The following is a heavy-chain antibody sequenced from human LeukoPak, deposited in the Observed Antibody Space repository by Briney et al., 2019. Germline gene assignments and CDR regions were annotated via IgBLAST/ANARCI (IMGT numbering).Heavy chain of an antibody. CDR3: ARDPWGYRAGVLDF. J-gene: IGHJ4*02. CDR2: INTDGTTT. V-gene: IGHV3-74*01. D-gene: IGHD5-18*01. CDR1: GFTFSSYS. Sequence: GGSLRLSCAASGFTFSSYSMNWVRQAPGKGLVWVSRINTDGTTTDHADSVKGRFTISRDNAKNTLFLQMNSLRAEDTAVYYCARDPWGYRAGVLDFWGLGTLVTVSS.